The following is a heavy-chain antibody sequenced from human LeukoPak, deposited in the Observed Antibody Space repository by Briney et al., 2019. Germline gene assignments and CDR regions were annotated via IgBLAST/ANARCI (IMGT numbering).Heavy chain of an antibody. D-gene: IGHD5-12*01. V-gene: IGHV4-4*07. CDR3: ARFGYSGYDGIDY. CDR1: GDSISTYY. J-gene: IGHJ4*02. CDR2: IYSSGST. Sequence: PSETLSLTCTVSGDSISTYYWTWIRQPAGKGLEWIGRIYSSGSTDYNPSLKSRVTISVDTSKNQFSLKLNSVTAADTAVYYCARFGYSGYDGIDYWGQGTLVTVSS.